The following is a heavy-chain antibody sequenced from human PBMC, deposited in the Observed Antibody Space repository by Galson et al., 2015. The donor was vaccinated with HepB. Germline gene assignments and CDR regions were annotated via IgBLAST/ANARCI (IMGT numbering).Heavy chain of an antibody. CDR2: MLHDGSKK. CDR1: GFTLSNYA. J-gene: IGHJ4*02. D-gene: IGHD1-7*01. Sequence: LRLSCAASGFTLSNYAIHWVRQAPGKGLEWVAVMLHDGSKKYYADSVKGRFTISRDNSKNTLYLQMDSLRTEDTAVYYCARVAIPGTEKYYFDYWGQGTLVTVSS. CDR3: ARVAIPGTEKYYFDY. V-gene: IGHV3-30*04.